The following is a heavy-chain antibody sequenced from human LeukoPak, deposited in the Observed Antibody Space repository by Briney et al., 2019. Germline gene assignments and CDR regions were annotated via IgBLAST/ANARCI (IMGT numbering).Heavy chain of an antibody. Sequence: PGGSLRLSCAASGFIVSSNYMSWIRQAPGKGLEWVSVIYDGGSTYYADSVKGRFTISRDNSKNTLYLQMNSLRAEDTALYYCARGYYHTSGTRHPFDIWGQGTMVTVSS. D-gene: IGHD3-22*01. CDR1: GFIVSSNY. V-gene: IGHV3-66*01. J-gene: IGHJ3*02. CDR3: ARGYYHTSGTRHPFDI. CDR2: IYDGGST.